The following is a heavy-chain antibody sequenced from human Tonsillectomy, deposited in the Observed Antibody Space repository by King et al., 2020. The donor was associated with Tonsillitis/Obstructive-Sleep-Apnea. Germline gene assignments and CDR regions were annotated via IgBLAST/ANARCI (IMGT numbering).Heavy chain of an antibody. CDR1: GYTFTGYY. Sequence: VQLVESGAEVKKPGASVQVSCKASGYTFTGYYMHWVRQAPGQGLEWMGWINPNSGGTNYAQKFQGWVTMTRDTSISTAYMELSRLRSDDTAVYYCATARGAARPEGFDYWGQGTLVTVSS. V-gene: IGHV1-2*04. D-gene: IGHD6-6*01. CDR2: INPNSGGT. CDR3: ATARGAARPEGFDY. J-gene: IGHJ4*02.